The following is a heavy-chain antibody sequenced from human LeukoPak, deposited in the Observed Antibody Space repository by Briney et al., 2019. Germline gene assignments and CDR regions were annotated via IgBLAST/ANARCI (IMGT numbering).Heavy chain of an antibody. CDR2: IYYGGST. Sequence: ASETLSLTCTVSGGSISSYYWSWIRQPPGKGLGWIGYIYYGGSTNYNPSLRSRVTISVDTSKNQFSLKLSSVTAADTAVYYCAKVYGDYVGYFDYWGQGTLVTVSS. CDR1: GGSISSYY. CDR3: AKVYGDYVGYFDY. J-gene: IGHJ4*02. D-gene: IGHD4-17*01. V-gene: IGHV4-59*01.